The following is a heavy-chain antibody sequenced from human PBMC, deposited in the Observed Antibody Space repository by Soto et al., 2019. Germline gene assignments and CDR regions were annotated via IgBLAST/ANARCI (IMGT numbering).Heavy chain of an antibody. CDR1: GGSFSSYY. V-gene: IGHV4-34*01. J-gene: IGHJ4*02. D-gene: IGHD6-6*01. CDR2: INHSGST. Sequence: SETLSLTCAVYGGSFSSYYWSWIRQSPGKGLEWIGEINHSGSTNYNPSLKSRVTISLDTSKNQFSLRLNSVTAADTAVYFCVRSSIEPRIFMYPFDYWGLGTLVTVSS. CDR3: VRSSIEPRIFMYPFDY.